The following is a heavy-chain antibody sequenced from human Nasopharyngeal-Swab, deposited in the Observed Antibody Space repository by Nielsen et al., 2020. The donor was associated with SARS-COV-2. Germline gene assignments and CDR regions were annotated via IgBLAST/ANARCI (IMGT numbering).Heavy chain of an antibody. J-gene: IGHJ4*02. D-gene: IGHD3-22*01. CDR1: GGSISSSSYY. CDR2: IYYSGST. V-gene: IGHV4-39*01. Sequence: ESLKISCTVSGGSISSSSYYWGWIRPPPAKGLEWIGSIYYSGSTYYNPSLKSRVTISVDTSKNQFSLKLSSVTAADTAVYYCAKQYYYDSSGYDPRSYYFDYWGQGTLVTVSS. CDR3: AKQYYYDSSGYDPRSYYFDY.